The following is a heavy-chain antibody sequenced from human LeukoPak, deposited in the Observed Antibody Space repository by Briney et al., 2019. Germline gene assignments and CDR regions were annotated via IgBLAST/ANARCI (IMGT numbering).Heavy chain of an antibody. V-gene: IGHV1-69*01. CDR1: GGTFSRYA. CDR3: ARAYSGYDFFDY. CDR2: IIPIFGTA. J-gene: IGHJ4*02. D-gene: IGHD5-12*01. Sequence: ASVKVSCKASGGTFSRYAISWVRQAPGQGLEWMGGIIPIFGTANYAQKFQGRVTITADESTSTAYMEVSSLRSEDTAVYYCARAYSGYDFFDYWGQGILVTVSS.